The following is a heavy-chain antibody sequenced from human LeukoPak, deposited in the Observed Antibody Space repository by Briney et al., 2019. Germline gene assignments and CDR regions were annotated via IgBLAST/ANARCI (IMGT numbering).Heavy chain of an antibody. CDR3: AREPSYRVFDY. J-gene: IGHJ4*02. D-gene: IGHD1-26*01. V-gene: IGHV3-21*01. CDR2: ISSSSSYI. Sequence: GGSLRLSCAASGFTFSSYSMNWVRQAPGKGLEWVSSISSSSSYIYYADSVKGRFTISRDNSKNTLYLQMNSLRAEDTAVYYCAREPSYRVFDYWGQGTLVTVSS. CDR1: GFTFSSYS.